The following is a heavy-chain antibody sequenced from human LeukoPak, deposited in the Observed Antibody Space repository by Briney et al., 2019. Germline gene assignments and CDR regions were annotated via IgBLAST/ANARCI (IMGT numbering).Heavy chain of an antibody. J-gene: IGHJ5*02. V-gene: IGHV1-69*06. CDR2: IIPIFGTA. Sequence: GASVKVSCKASGGTFSSYAISWVRQAPGQGLEWMGGIIPIFGTANYAQKFQGRVTITADKSTSTAYMELRSLRSDDTAVYYCARDHPGSGSSTLIFDPWGQGTLVTVSS. CDR1: GGTFSSYA. CDR3: ARDHPGSGSSTLIFDP. D-gene: IGHD1-26*01.